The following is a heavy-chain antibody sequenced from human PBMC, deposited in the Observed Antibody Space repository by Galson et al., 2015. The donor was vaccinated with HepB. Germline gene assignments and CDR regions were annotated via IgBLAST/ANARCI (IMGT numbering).Heavy chain of an antibody. V-gene: IGHV3-11*06. J-gene: IGHJ4*02. Sequence: SLRLSCAASGFTFSDYYMSWIRQAPGKGLEWVSYISSTSSYTNYADSVKGRFTISRDNAKNSLYLQMNSLRAEDTAVYYCVKKYIDYGENFDFWGQGTLVTVSS. CDR1: GFTFSDYY. CDR2: ISSTSSYT. D-gene: IGHD4-17*01. CDR3: VKKYIDYGENFDF.